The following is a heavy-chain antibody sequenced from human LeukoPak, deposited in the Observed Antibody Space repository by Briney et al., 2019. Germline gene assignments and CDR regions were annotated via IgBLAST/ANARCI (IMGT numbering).Heavy chain of an antibody. CDR3: ARDRADAFDI. CDR2: IWYDGSNK. J-gene: IGHJ3*02. V-gene: IGHV3-33*01. CDR1: GFTFSSYG. Sequence: GGSLRLSCAASGFTFSSYGMHWVRQAPGKGLEWVAVIWYDGSNKYYADSVKGRFTISRDNAKNSLYLQMNSLRAEDTAVYYCARDRADAFDIWGQGTMVTVSS.